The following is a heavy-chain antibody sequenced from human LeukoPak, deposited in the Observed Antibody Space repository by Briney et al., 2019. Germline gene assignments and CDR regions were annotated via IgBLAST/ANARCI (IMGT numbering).Heavy chain of an antibody. CDR1: GYTFSSYD. J-gene: IGHJ5*02. D-gene: IGHD3-16*02. CDR3: ARDLSPNMITFGGVIVVPSNWFDP. Sequence: ASVKVSCKASGYTFSSYDINWVRQATGQGLEWMGWMNPNSGNTGYAQKFQGRVTMTRDMSTSTVYMELSSLRSEDTAVYYCARDLSPNMITFGGVIVVPSNWFDPWGQGTLVTVSS. CDR2: MNPNSGNT. V-gene: IGHV1-8*02.